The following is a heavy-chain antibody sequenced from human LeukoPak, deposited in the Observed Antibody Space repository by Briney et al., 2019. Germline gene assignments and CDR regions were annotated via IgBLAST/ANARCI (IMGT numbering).Heavy chain of an antibody. CDR1: GGSISGYY. J-gene: IGHJ4*02. CDR3: ARGGGYFDY. V-gene: IGHV4-59*01. D-gene: IGHD3-10*01. Sequence: SETLSLTCTVSGGSISGYYWTWIRQPPGKGLEWIGYIYNSRSSDYNPSLKSRVTISVDTSKNQLSLKLASVTAADTAVYYCARGGGYFDYWGQGTLVTVSS. CDR2: IYNSRSS.